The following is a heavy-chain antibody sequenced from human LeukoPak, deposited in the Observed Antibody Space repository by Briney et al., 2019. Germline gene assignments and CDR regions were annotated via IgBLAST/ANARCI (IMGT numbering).Heavy chain of an antibody. CDR2: TYYRPKWYN. CDR1: GDSVSSNSAA. D-gene: IGHD6-13*01. Sequence: SQTLSLTCAISGDSVSSNSAAWNWIRQSPSRGLELLGRTYYRPKWYNDYAVSVKSRITTNPDISKNQFSLQLNSVTPEDTAVYYCARGGYSSSWYATNYYYYGMDVWGQGTTVTVSS. J-gene: IGHJ6*02. V-gene: IGHV6-1*01. CDR3: ARGGYSSSWYATNYYYYGMDV.